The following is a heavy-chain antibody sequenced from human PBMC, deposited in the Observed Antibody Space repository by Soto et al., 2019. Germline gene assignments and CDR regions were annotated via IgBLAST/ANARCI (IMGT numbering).Heavy chain of an antibody. V-gene: IGHV4-61*01. CDR2: IYYSGST. CDR1: GGSVSSGSYY. D-gene: IGHD3-10*01. J-gene: IGHJ6*02. Sequence: PSETLSLTCTVSGGSVSSGSYYWTWIRQPPGKGLEWIGYIYYSGSTNYNPSLKSRVTISVHTAKNQFSLKLSSVTAADTAVYYCARERAVYYGSGSYSNIYFGMDVWGQGTTVTVSS. CDR3: ARERAVYYGSGSYSNIYFGMDV.